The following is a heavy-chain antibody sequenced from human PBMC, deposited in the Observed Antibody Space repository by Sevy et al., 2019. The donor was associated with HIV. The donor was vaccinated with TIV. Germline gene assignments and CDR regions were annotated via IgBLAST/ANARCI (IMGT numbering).Heavy chain of an antibody. CDR2: IFYTKST. CDR3: ARGDPQLLYAMDG. D-gene: IGHD1-1*01. Sequence: SETLSLTCSVSGDSISGYYWNWIRQPPGKGLEWIGYIFYTKSTTYNSSLKSRVTISKDTSKNQFSLKLSSVTAADTAVYYWARGDPQLLYAMDGWGQGTTVTVSS. CDR1: GDSISGYY. V-gene: IGHV4-59*01. J-gene: IGHJ6*02.